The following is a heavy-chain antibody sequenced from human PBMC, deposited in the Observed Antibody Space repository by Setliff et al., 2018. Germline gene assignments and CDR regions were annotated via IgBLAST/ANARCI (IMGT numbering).Heavy chain of an antibody. J-gene: IGHJ5*02. V-gene: IGHV4-34*12. CDR2: IIHSGST. Sequence: SETLSLTCAVYGGSLSGYYWNWIRQPPGKGLEWVGEIIHSGSTNYNPSLKSRVTISVDTSKNQMSLKLRSVTAADTAVYYCARTTGSTHNWLDPWGPGTLVTVSS. CDR1: GGSLSGYY. D-gene: IGHD1-1*01. CDR3: ARTTGSTHNWLDP.